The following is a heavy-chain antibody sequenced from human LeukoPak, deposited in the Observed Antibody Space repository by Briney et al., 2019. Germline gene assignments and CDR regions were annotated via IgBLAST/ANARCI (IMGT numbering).Heavy chain of an antibody. D-gene: IGHD5-24*01. CDR3: ARSGDGYNSVGYYYYGMDV. CDR1: GFTFSDYY. J-gene: IGHJ6*02. Sequence: PGGSLRLSCAASGFTFSDYYMSWIRQPPGKGLEWIGEINHSGSTNYNPSLKSRVTISVDTSKNQFSLKLSSVTAADTAVYYCARSGDGYNSVGYYYYGMDVWGQGTTVTVSS. V-gene: IGHV4-34*01. CDR2: INHSGST.